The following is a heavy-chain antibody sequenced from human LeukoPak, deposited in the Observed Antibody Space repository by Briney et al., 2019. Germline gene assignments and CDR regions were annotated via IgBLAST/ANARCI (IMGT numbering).Heavy chain of an antibody. CDR1: GFTFSSYS. J-gene: IGHJ4*02. Sequence: GGSLRLSCAASGFTFSSYSMNWVRQAPGKGLGWVSSISSSSSYIYYADSVKGRFTISRDNAKNSLYLQMNSLRAEDTAVYYCAGDSSGYKTPAFDYWGQGTLVTVSS. CDR3: AGDSSGYKTPAFDY. D-gene: IGHD3-22*01. V-gene: IGHV3-21*01. CDR2: ISSSSSYI.